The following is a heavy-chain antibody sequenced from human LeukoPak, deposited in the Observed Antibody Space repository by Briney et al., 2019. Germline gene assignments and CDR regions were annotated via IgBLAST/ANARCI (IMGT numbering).Heavy chain of an antibody. CDR3: ARDERYDSSGYPFDS. J-gene: IGHJ4*02. V-gene: IGHV1-2*02. CDR2: INPNSGDT. D-gene: IGHD3-22*01. Sequence: ASVKVSCKASGYTFTGYFMHWVRQAPGQGLEWMGWINPNSGDTNYAQKSQGRVTMTRDTSISTAYMELSRLRYDDTAVYYCARDERYDSSGYPFDSWGQGTLVTVSS. CDR1: GYTFTGYF.